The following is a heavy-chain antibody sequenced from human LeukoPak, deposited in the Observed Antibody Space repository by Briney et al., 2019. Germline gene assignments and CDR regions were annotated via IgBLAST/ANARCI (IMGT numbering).Heavy chain of an antibody. CDR3: ARDGYCSGGTCHTSGY. Sequence: GRSLRLSCAASGFTFSSYGMHRVRQAPGKGLEWVAVIWYDGSNKYYADSVKGRFTISRDNSKNTLYLQMNSLRAEDTAVYYCARDGYCSGGTCHTSGYWGQGTLVTVSS. D-gene: IGHD2-15*01. CDR1: GFTFSSYG. V-gene: IGHV3-33*01. J-gene: IGHJ4*02. CDR2: IWYDGSNK.